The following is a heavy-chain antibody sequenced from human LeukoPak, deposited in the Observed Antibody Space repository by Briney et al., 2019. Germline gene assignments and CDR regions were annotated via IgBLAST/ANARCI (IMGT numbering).Heavy chain of an antibody. V-gene: IGHV1-69*06. CDR3: ARGRVNTMIRGIIPPFDY. J-gene: IGHJ4*02. CDR2: IIPIFSTA. Sequence: SVTVSCKASGGTFSNYAINWVRQAPGQGLEWMGGIIPIFSTANYAQKFQGRVTITADKSTNTAHMELSSLRSDDTAVFYCARGRVNTMIRGIIPPFDYWGQGTLVTVSS. D-gene: IGHD3-10*01. CDR1: GGTFSNYA.